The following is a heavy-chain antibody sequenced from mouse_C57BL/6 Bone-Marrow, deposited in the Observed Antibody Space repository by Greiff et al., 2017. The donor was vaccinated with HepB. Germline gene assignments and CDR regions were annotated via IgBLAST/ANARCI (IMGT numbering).Heavy chain of an antibody. CDR2: IYPRDGST. D-gene: IGHD1-1*01. CDR1: GYTFTSYD. J-gene: IGHJ4*01. Sequence: QVQLKQSGPELVKPGASVKLSCKASGYTFTSYDINWVKQRPGQGLEWIGWIYPRDGSTKYNEKFKGKATLTVDTSSSTAYMELHTLTSEDSAVYFCARDPYYYGSSYPFYYAMDYWGQGTSVTVSS. V-gene: IGHV1-85*01. CDR3: ARDPYYYGSSYPFYYAMDY.